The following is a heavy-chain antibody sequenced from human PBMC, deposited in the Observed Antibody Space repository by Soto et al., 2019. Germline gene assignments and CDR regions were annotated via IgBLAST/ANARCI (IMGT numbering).Heavy chain of an antibody. CDR2: IHYSGSYT. D-gene: IGHD3-10*01. CDR3: AIEPSAHFPEY. Sequence: EVHLLESGGDSVQPGGSLRLSCAASGFTFGDCGMSWFRQAPGKGLEWVSTIHYSGSYTHYPDSVKGRFTISRDNSRNILYLQLNSLRAEDAAVYYCAIEPSAHFPEYWGQGTLVTVSS. V-gene: IGHV3-23*01. J-gene: IGHJ4*02. CDR1: GFTFGDCG.